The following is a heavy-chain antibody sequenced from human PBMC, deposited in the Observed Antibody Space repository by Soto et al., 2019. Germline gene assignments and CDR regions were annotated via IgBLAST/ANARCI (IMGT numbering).Heavy chain of an antibody. J-gene: IGHJ4*01. D-gene: IGHD3-22*01. CDR1: GFTFSSYA. Sequence: EVQLLESGGGLVQPGGSLRLSCAASGFTFSSYAMSWVRQAPGKGLEWVSAISGSGGSTYYADSVKGRFTISRDNYQTTLYLQMNSLSAADTAVTYCAKLSITMIVVVTGDDYRGHGTLVTVSS. V-gene: IGHV3-23*01. CDR2: ISGSGGST. CDR3: AKLSITMIVVVTGDDY.